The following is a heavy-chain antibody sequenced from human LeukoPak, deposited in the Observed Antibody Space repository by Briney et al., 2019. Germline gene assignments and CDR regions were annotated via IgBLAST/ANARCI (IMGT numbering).Heavy chain of an antibody. V-gene: IGHV3-23*01. CDR2: ISGSGGST. CDR1: GFTFSSYA. D-gene: IGHD3-9*01. Sequence: GGSLRLSCAASGFTFSSYAMSWVRQAPGKGLEWVSAISGSGGSTYYADSVKGRFTISRDNSKNTLYLQMNSLRAEDTAVYYCAKPTRAPGYFDRGYPGYTGYHDAFDIWGPGTMVTVSS. CDR3: AKPTRAPGYFDRGYPGYTGYHDAFDI. J-gene: IGHJ3*02.